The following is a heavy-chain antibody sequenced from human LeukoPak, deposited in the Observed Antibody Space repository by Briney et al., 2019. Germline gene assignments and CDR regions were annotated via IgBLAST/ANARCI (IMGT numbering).Heavy chain of an antibody. D-gene: IGHD4-11*01. CDR2: INAHTGTP. J-gene: IGHJ3*02. V-gene: IGHV7-4-1*01. Sequence: ASVKVSCKASGYTFTNYAMNWVRQAPGQGLEWMGWINAHTGTPTYAQGFKGRFVFSLDTSVTTAYLQISSLKVEDTAVYYCARDGARLDIWGQGTLVFVSS. CDR1: GYTFTNYA. CDR3: ARDGARLDI.